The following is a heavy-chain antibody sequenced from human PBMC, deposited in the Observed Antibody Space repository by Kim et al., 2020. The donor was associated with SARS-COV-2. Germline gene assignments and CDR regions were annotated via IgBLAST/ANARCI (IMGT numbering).Heavy chain of an antibody. V-gene: IGHV3-9*01. D-gene: IGHD2-21*01. Sequence: GGSLRLSCAASGFTFGDYAMHWVRQAPGKGLEWVSGISWNSGSIGYADSVKGRFTISRDNAKNSLYLQMNSLRAEDTALYYCAKDPSRDGYYLPSVDYWGQGTLVTVSS. CDR2: ISWNSGSI. J-gene: IGHJ4*02. CDR1: GFTFGDYA. CDR3: AKDPSRDGYYLPSVDY.